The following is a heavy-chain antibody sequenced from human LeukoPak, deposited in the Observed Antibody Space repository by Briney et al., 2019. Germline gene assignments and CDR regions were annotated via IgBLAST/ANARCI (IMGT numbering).Heavy chain of an antibody. J-gene: IGHJ4*02. CDR3: AREGEGFDY. CDR2: ISYDASTQ. Sequence: GGSLRLSCAASGFTFSSYAFHWVRQAPGKGLEGVAVISYDASTQYYVDSVKGRFTISRDISRNTLFLQMNSLRVEDTAVYYCAREGEGFDYWGQGTLVTVSS. V-gene: IGHV3-30*01. D-gene: IGHD3-16*01. CDR1: GFTFSSYA.